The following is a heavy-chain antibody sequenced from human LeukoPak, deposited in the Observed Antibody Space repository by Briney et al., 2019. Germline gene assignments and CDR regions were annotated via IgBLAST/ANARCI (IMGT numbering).Heavy chain of an antibody. Sequence: PGGSLRLSCAASGFTFSSYSMNWVRQAPGKGLEWVSSISSSSSYIYYADSVKGRFTISRDNAKNSLYLQMNSLRAEDTAVYYCARDGIVVVPAASYPFDYWGQGTLVTVSS. CDR1: GFTFSSYS. D-gene: IGHD2-2*01. CDR3: ARDGIVVVPAASYPFDY. V-gene: IGHV3-21*01. CDR2: ISSSSSYI. J-gene: IGHJ4*02.